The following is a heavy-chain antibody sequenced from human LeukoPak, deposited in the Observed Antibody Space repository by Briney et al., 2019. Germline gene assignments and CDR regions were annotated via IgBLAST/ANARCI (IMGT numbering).Heavy chain of an antibody. Sequence: SQTLSLTCAISGACFSSNSAAWNWIRQSPSRGLEWLGRTYYRSKWYNDYAVSVKSRITINPDTSKNQFSLQLNSVTPEDTAVYYGARVVSSGGSFDRCYLDFWGRGTLVTVYS. V-gene: IGHV6-1*01. CDR1: GACFSSNSAA. CDR3: ARVVSSGGSFDRCYLDF. CDR2: TYYRSKWYN. J-gene: IGHJ2*01. D-gene: IGHD2-15*01.